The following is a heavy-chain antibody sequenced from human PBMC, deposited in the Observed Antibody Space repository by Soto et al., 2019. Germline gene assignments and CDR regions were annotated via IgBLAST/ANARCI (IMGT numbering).Heavy chain of an antibody. CDR3: AHRPDESGYFDY. CDR2: IYWNDDK. CDR1: GFTLRSTGVG. D-gene: IGHD3-22*01. J-gene: IGHJ4*02. V-gene: IGHV2-5*01. Sequence: SGPPLPHPTQTFTLPCNFSGFTLRSTGVGEGGIRQPSGKALEWVALIYWNDDKRNSPSLKSRHTITKDTSKNQVILTVTNTDPVDTATYYCAHRPDESGYFDYWGQGALVTVSS.